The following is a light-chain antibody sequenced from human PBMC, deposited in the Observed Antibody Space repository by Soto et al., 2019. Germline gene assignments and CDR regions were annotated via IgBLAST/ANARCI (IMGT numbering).Light chain of an antibody. Sequence: DIQMTQSPSTLSGSVGDRVTITCRASQTISSWLAWYQQKPGKAPKLLIYKASTLKSGVPSRFSGSGSGTEFTLTISSLQPDDFATYYCQHYGGMWTFGQGTKVHIK. CDR3: QHYGGMWT. CDR2: KAS. J-gene: IGKJ1*01. CDR1: QTISSW. V-gene: IGKV1-5*03.